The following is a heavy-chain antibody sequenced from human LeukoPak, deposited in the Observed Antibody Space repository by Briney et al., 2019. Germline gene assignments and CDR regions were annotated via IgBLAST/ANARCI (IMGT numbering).Heavy chain of an antibody. CDR3: ARVPVGTMIVVAPDY. CDR1: GYTFTSYG. CDR2: ISAYNGNT. J-gene: IGHJ4*02. V-gene: IGHV1-18*01. Sequence: GASVKVSCKASGYTFTSYGISWVRQAPGQGLEWMGWISAYNGNTNYAQKLQGRVTMATDTSTSTAYMELRSLRSDDTAVYYCARVPVGTMIVVAPDYWGQGTLVTVSS. D-gene: IGHD3-22*01.